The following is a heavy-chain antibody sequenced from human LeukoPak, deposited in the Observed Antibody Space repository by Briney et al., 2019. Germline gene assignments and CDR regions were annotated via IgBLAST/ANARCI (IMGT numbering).Heavy chain of an antibody. D-gene: IGHD3-3*01. CDR3: ARGGDSWSGYSYGMDV. CDR2: ISYDGRNE. Sequence: GRSLRLSCAASGFSFSSYAMHWVRQAPGEGLEWVAVISYDGRNEYYADSVKGRFTISRDISKNTLYLQMNSLRPEDTAVYYCARGGDSWSGYSYGMDVWGQGTTVTVSS. V-gene: IGHV3-30-3*01. CDR1: GFSFSSYA. J-gene: IGHJ6*02.